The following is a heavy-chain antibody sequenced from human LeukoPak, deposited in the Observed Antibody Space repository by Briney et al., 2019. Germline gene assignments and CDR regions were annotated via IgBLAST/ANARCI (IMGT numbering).Heavy chain of an antibody. V-gene: IGHV3-7*03. Sequence: GGSLRLSCAASGFTFGSYRMSWVRQAPGKGLEWVANIKEDGSEKYYVDSVKGRFTISRDNAKNSLYLQMNSLRAEDTAVYYCVRDSGYFDYWGQGTLVTVSP. J-gene: IGHJ4*02. CDR2: IKEDGSEK. CDR3: VRDSGYFDY. D-gene: IGHD6-13*01. CDR1: GFTFGSYR.